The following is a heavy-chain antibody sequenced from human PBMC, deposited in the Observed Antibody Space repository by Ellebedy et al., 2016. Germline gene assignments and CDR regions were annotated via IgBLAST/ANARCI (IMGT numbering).Heavy chain of an antibody. Sequence: GESLKISXVASGFTFRNFFMSWVRQAPGGGLEWISTISGDGDIIFSADSVKGRFTISRDNSRYTLYLQMNSLRAEDTAVYYCARDRYSGSSLPDYWGQGTLVTVSS. J-gene: IGHJ4*02. V-gene: IGHV3-23*01. CDR2: ISGDGDII. CDR1: GFTFRNFF. CDR3: ARDRYSGSSLPDY. D-gene: IGHD1-26*01.